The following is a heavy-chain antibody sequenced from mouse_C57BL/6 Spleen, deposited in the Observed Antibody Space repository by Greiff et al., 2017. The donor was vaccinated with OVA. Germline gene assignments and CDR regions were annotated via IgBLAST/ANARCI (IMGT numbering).Heavy chain of an antibody. V-gene: IGHV14-1*01. CDR1: GFNIKDYY. CDR2: IDPEDGDT. CDR3: TTGGIYDGYWFAY. J-gene: IGHJ3*01. Sequence: VQLQQSGAELVRPGASVKLSCTASGFNIKDYYMHWVKQRPEQGLEWIGRIDPEDGDTEYAPKFQGKATMTADPSSNTAYLQLSSLTSEDTAVYYCTTGGIYDGYWFAYWGQGTLVTVSA. D-gene: IGHD2-3*01.